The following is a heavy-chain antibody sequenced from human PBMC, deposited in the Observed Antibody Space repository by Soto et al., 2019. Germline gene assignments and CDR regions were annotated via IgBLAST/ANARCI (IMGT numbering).Heavy chain of an antibody. CDR1: GYTFTSYD. Sequence: ASVKVSCKASGYTFTSYDINWVRQATGQGLEWMGWMNPNSGNTGYAQKFQGRVTMTRNTSISTAYMELSSLRSEDTAVYYCARGVPFDYYDSSGYYYASPWLDPWGQGTLVTVSS. J-gene: IGHJ5*02. CDR3: ARGVPFDYYDSSGYYYASPWLDP. D-gene: IGHD3-22*01. V-gene: IGHV1-8*01. CDR2: MNPNSGNT.